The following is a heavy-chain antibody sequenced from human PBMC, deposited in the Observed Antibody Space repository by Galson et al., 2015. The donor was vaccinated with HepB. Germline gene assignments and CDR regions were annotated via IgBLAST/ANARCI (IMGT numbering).Heavy chain of an antibody. CDR2: IYYSGST. CDR1: GGSISSGGYY. CDR3: AREGSGYDRGVDY. D-gene: IGHD5-12*01. Sequence: TLSLTCTVSGGSISSGGYYWSWIRQHPGKGLEWIGYIYYSGSTYYNPSLKSRVTISVDTSKNQFSLKLSSVTAADTAVHYCAREGSGYDRGVDYWGQGTLVTVSS. V-gene: IGHV4-31*03. J-gene: IGHJ4*02.